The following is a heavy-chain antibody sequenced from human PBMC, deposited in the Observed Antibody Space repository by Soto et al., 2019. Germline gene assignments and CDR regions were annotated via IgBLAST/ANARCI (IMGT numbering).Heavy chain of an antibody. D-gene: IGHD3-16*01. CDR3: ARLVYDTRLDYLYFDF. Sequence: SETLSLTCTVSGVSISSGNWWTWVRQSPRKGLEYIGEIFHDGTANYFPSFERRVAMSVDKSRNQFSLKLTSVTAADAAIYYCARLVYDTRLDYLYFDFWGQGAQVTVSS. CDR2: IFHDGTA. CDR1: GVSISSGNW. J-gene: IGHJ4*02. V-gene: IGHV4-4*02.